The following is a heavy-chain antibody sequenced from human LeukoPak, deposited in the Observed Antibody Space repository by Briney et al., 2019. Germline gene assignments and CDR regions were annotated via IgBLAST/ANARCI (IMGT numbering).Heavy chain of an antibody. Sequence: GGSLRLSCAGSGFTFSSYAMMWVRQAPGKRLEWISSITGSGDGTYYADSVRGRFTISRDNSDNTLYLQVNSLRAEDTAVYFCVKGFVHPTYYFDYWGQGTLVTVSS. CDR1: GFTFSSYA. CDR2: ITGSGDGT. J-gene: IGHJ4*02. V-gene: IGHV3-23*01. D-gene: IGHD3-10*01. CDR3: VKGFVHPTYYFDY.